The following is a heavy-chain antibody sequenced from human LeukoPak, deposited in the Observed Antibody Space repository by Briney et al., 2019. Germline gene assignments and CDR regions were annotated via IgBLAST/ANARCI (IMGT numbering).Heavy chain of an antibody. D-gene: IGHD6-13*01. CDR1: GGSFSGYY. J-gene: IGHJ5*02. CDR2: INHSGST. Sequence: SEALSLTCAVYGGSFSGYYWSWIRQPPGKGLEWIGEINHSGSTNYNPSLKSRVTISVDTSKNQFSLKLSSVTAADTAVYYCARGRGIAAAGMESWFDPWGQGTLVTVSS. V-gene: IGHV4-34*01. CDR3: ARGRGIAAAGMESWFDP.